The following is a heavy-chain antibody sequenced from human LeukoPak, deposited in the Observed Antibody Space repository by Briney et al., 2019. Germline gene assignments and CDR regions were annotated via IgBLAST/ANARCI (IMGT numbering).Heavy chain of an antibody. J-gene: IGHJ3*02. CDR2: ISYDGSNK. D-gene: IGHD3-3*01. Sequence: GGSLRLSCAASGFTFSSYAMHWVRQAPGKGLEWVAVISYDGSNKYYADSVKGRFTISRDNSKNTLYLQMNSLRAEDTAVYYCARESTIFGVAAFDIWGQGAMVTVSS. V-gene: IGHV3-30*04. CDR3: ARESTIFGVAAFDI. CDR1: GFTFSSYA.